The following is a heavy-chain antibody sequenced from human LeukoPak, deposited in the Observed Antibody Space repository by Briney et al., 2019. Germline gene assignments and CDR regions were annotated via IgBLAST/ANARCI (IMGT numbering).Heavy chain of an antibody. D-gene: IGHD3-10*01. Sequence: GGSLRLSCAASGFTFSSYSMNWVRQAPGKGLEWVSSISSSSSYIYYADSVKGRFTISRDNAKNSLCLQMNSLRAEDTAVYYCARDSMSEGLWFGELSEGYYGMDVWGQGTTVTVSS. CDR2: ISSSSSYI. CDR3: ARDSMSEGLWFGELSEGYYGMDV. V-gene: IGHV3-21*01. J-gene: IGHJ6*02. CDR1: GFTFSSYS.